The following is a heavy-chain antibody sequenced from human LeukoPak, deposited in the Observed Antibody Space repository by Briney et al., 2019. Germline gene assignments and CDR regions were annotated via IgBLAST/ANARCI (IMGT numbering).Heavy chain of an antibody. CDR3: ARGGNSGPYFDY. CDR1: GFTFSSYS. V-gene: IGHV3-21*01. J-gene: IGHJ4*02. Sequence: GGSLRLSCAASGFTFSSYSMNWVRQAPGKGLEWVSSISSSSSYIYYTDSVKGRFTISRDNAKNSLYLQMNSLRAEDTAVYYCARGGNSGPYFDYWGQGTLVTVSS. CDR2: ISSSSSYI. D-gene: IGHD4-23*01.